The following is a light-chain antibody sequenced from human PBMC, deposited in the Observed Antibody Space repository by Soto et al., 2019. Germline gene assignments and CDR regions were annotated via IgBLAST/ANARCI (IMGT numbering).Light chain of an antibody. Sequence: QSVLTQPASVSGSPGQSITISCTGTSSDVGGYNYVSWYQQHPGKAPKLIIYDVSNRPSGVSNRFSGSKSGNTASLTISGRQAEDEADYYCSSYTSSSSVVFGGGTKLTVL. V-gene: IGLV2-14*01. CDR1: SSDVGGYNY. J-gene: IGLJ2*01. CDR2: DVS. CDR3: SSYTSSSSVV.